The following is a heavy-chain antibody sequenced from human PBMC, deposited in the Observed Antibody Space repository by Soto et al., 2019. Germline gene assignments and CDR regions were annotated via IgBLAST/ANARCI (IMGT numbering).Heavy chain of an antibody. CDR3: ARPHYSAHSGYSDY. D-gene: IGHD3-22*01. V-gene: IGHV4-31*03. J-gene: IGHJ4*02. CDR1: AVSVSSGSYF. CDR2: IYYSGST. Sequence: PSETLSLTCTVSAVSVSSGSYFWSWIRQHPGKGMEWIGYIYYSGSTYYNPSLTGRASISVASSRNQFSLRVSSVTAADTAVYYCARPHYSAHSGYSDYWGQGTLVTV.